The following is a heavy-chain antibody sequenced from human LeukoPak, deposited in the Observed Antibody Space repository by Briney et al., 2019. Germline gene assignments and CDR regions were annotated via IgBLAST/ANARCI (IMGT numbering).Heavy chain of an antibody. D-gene: IGHD6-13*01. Sequence: SGTLSLTCAVSGASISSSNWWTWVRQPPGKGLEWIGEIYYTGSTHYNPSLRSRATISVDKSKTHFSLKLTSVTAADTAVYYCARGGSSWYPKYYFDYWGQGTLVTVSS. CDR1: GASISSSNW. CDR2: IYYTGST. V-gene: IGHV4-4*02. CDR3: ARGGSSWYPKYYFDY. J-gene: IGHJ4*02.